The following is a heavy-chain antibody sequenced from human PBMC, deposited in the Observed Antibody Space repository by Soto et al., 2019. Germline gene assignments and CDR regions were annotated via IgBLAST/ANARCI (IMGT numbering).Heavy chain of an antibody. D-gene: IGHD1-1*01. J-gene: IGHJ4*02. CDR3: ARGRYGDY. Sequence: QFHLVQSGAEVKKPGASVKVSCKGSGYAFTTYGITWVRQAPGQGLEWMGWISAHNGNTNYAQKLQGRVTVTRDTSTSTAYMELRRLRSDDTAVYYCARGRYGDYWGRGALVTVSS. CDR1: GYAFTTYG. V-gene: IGHV1-18*01. CDR2: ISAHNGNT.